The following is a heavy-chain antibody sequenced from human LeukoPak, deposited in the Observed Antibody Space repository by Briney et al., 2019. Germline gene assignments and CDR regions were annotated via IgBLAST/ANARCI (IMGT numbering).Heavy chain of an antibody. Sequence: GGSLRLSCAASGFTFSSYAMSWVRQAPGKGLEWVSSISSSSSYIYYADSVKGRFTISRDNAKNSLYLQMNSLRAEDTAVYYCAREMAMRSFDYWGQGTPVTVSS. CDR2: ISSSSSYI. D-gene: IGHD5-24*01. CDR1: GFTFSSYA. CDR3: AREMAMRSFDY. J-gene: IGHJ4*02. V-gene: IGHV3-21*01.